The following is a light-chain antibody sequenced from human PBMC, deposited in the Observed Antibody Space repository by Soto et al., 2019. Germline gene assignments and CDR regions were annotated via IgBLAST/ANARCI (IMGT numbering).Light chain of an antibody. J-gene: IGKJ1*01. V-gene: IGKV1-5*03. CDR3: QQYNDNWT. CDR1: QSISSW. Sequence: DIQMTQSPSTLSASVGDRVTITCRASQSISSWLAWYQQKPGKAPKLLIYKASSLESGVTSRFSGSGSGTEFTLAISSLQADDSATYYCQQYNDNWTFGQGTKVEIK. CDR2: KAS.